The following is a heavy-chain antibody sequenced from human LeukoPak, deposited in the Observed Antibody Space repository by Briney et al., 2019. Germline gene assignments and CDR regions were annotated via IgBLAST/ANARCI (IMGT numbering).Heavy chain of an antibody. CDR3: AREPVHYYDSSGYYPDAFDI. J-gene: IGHJ3*02. CDR1: GFTFSSYS. Sequence: GGSLRLSCAASGFTFSSYSMNWVRQAPGKGLEWVSYISSSSSTIYYADSVKGRFTISRDNAKNSLYLQMNSLRAEDTAVYYYAREPVHYYDSSGYYPDAFDIWGQGTMVTVSS. D-gene: IGHD3-22*01. V-gene: IGHV3-48*01. CDR2: ISSSSSTI.